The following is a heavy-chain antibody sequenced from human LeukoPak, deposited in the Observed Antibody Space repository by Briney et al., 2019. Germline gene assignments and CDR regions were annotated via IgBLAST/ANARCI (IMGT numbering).Heavy chain of an antibody. D-gene: IGHD5-12*01. J-gene: IGHJ4*02. Sequence: GASVKVSCKASGYTFTGYYMHWVRQAPGQGLEWMGGIIPIFGTANYAQKFQGRVTITADKSTSTAYMELSSLRSEDTAVYYCARWNSGYDYYFDYWGQGTLVTVSS. CDR2: IIPIFGTA. CDR3: ARWNSGYDYYFDY. CDR1: GYTFTGYY. V-gene: IGHV1-69*06.